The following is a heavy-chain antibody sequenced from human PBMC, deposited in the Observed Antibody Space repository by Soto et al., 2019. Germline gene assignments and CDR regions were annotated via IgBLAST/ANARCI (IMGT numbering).Heavy chain of an antibody. V-gene: IGHV4-30-4*01. CDR1: GGSISSDDYY. D-gene: IGHD2-15*01. CDR3: VRDRSHSPDYFDC. Sequence: PSETLSLTCTVSGGSISSDDYYWTWIRQPPGKGLEWIGYIYYSGRTSYNPSLESRVSISIDTSENYFSLKLNSVSAADTAVYYCVRDRSHSPDYFDCWGRGTLVTVSS. CDR2: IYYSGRT. J-gene: IGHJ4*02.